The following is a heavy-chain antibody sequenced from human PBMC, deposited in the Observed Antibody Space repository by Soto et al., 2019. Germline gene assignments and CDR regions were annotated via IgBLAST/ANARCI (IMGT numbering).Heavy chain of an antibody. CDR2: IIPILGIT. V-gene: IGHV1-69*01. Sequence: QAHLMQSGAEVKKPGSSVKVSCKASGGTFSGYAISWVRQRPGRELEWMGGIIPILGITSYAEKFQGRITLAADESTGTAFMDLRSLISEDTAVYYCAREPRSITGTTSSEDFQYWGPGTLVSVSS. CDR3: AREPRSITGTTSSEDFQY. D-gene: IGHD1-20*01. CDR1: GGTFSGYA. J-gene: IGHJ1*01.